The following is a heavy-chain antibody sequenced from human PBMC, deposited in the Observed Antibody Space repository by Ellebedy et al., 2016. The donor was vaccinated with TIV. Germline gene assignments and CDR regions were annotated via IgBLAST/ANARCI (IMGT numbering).Heavy chain of an antibody. CDR2: IKQDGSEK. CDR1: GFTFSISA. V-gene: IGHV3-7*03. D-gene: IGHD3-10*01. Sequence: GESLKISCAASGFTFSISAMSWVRQAPGKGLEWVANIKQDGSEKYYVDSVKGRFTISRDNAKNSLYLQMNSLRAEDTAVYYCAIRGRYWGQGTLVTVSS. J-gene: IGHJ4*02. CDR3: AIRGRY.